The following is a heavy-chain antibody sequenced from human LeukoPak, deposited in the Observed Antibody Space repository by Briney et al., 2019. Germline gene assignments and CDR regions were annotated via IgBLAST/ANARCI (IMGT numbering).Heavy chain of an antibody. D-gene: IGHD3-10*01. V-gene: IGHV3-48*01. CDR1: GFSFSNYG. Sequence: PGGSLRLSCAASGFSFSNYGMNWVRQAPGKGLEWVSYISSSSSTIYYADSVKGRFTISRDNAKNSLYLQMNSLRAEDTAVYYCAGELWFGEFVFDYWGQGTLVTVSS. CDR2: ISSSSSTI. J-gene: IGHJ4*02. CDR3: AGELWFGEFVFDY.